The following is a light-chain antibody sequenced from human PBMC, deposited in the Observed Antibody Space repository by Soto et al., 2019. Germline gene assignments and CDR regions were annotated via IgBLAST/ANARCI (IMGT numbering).Light chain of an antibody. V-gene: IGKV1-5*03. CDR1: QSISSW. CDR3: QQYNSYPFT. J-gene: IGKJ2*01. CDR2: KAS. Sequence: DIQMTQSPSTLSASVGDRVTITCRASQSISSWLAWYQQKPGKATKLLIYKASSLESGVPSRFSGSGSGTEFTLTSSRLQPDDFATDYCQQYNSYPFTFGQGTKLEIK.